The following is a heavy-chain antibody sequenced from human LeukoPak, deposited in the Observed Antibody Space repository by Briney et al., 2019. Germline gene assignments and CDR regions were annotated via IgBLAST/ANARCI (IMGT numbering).Heavy chain of an antibody. Sequence: SETLSLTCAVYGGSFSGYYWSWIRQPPGKGLEWIGEINHSGSTNYNPSLKSRVTISVDTSKNQFSLKLSSVTAADTAVYYCARRSYGPLTYWGQGTLVTVSS. D-gene: IGHD5-18*01. CDR3: ARRSYGPLTY. V-gene: IGHV4-34*01. CDR2: INHSGST. CDR1: GGSFSGYY. J-gene: IGHJ4*02.